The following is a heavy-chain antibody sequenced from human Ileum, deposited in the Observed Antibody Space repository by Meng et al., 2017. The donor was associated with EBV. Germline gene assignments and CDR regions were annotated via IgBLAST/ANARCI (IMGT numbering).Heavy chain of an antibody. CDR2: MSDSGIT. CDR1: GGSISVINW. V-gene: IGHV4-4*02. Sequence: VQLQQSGPVLVNPSGTLSLTCAVSGGSISVINWWSWVRQSPEKGLEWIGEMSDSGITHYNPSLKSRVTISADKSNNQFSLKLTSVTSADTAVYFCAKNGEKYFEYWGQGTLVTASS. J-gene: IGHJ4*02. CDR3: AKNGEKYFEY.